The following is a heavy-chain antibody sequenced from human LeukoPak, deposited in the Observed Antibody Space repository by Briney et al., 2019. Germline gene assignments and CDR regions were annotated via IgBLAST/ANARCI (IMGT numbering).Heavy chain of an antibody. CDR2: ISGSGGST. CDR3: AKDVTDIVVVPAAIREGHNWFDP. V-gene: IGHV3-23*01. D-gene: IGHD2-2*02. Sequence: GGTLRLSCAASGFTFSSYAMSWVRQAPGKGLEWVSAISGSGGSTYYADSVKGRFTTSRDNSKNTLYLQMNSLRAEDTAVYYCAKDVTDIVVVPAAIREGHNWFDPWGQGTLVTVSS. CDR1: GFTFSSYA. J-gene: IGHJ5*02.